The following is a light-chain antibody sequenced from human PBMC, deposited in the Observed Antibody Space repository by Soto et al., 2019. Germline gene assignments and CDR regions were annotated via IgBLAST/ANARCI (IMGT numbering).Light chain of an antibody. CDR2: GAS. J-gene: IGKJ1*01. Sequence: EIVLTQSPGTLSLSPGERATLSCRASQTVTSAYLAWFQQKPGQAPRLLVYGASSRATGIPDRFSGSGSGTDCTLTISRLEPEDFSVYFLQQYGTSGRTFGQGTKGEIK. CDR1: QTVTSAY. CDR3: QQYGTSGRT. V-gene: IGKV3-20*01.